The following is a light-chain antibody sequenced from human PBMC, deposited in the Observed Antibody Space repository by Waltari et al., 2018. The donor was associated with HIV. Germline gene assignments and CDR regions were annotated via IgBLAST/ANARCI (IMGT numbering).Light chain of an antibody. CDR3: QVWDPNDDWV. Sequence: YVLTQPPSVSVVPGQTATVACIGHKIGTKDPHWYRQRPGQGPEVVVHDGNDRPSEIPVRISGSNSGDMATLRIENVESDDEDVYSCQVWDPNDDWVFGGGTKLTVL. V-gene: IGLV3-21*02. J-gene: IGLJ3*02. CDR1: KIGTKD. CDR2: DGN.